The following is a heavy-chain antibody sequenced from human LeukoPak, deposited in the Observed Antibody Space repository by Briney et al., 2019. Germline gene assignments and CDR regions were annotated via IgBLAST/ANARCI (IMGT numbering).Heavy chain of an antibody. V-gene: IGHV1-18*01. CDR3: ARDADGSGTLLDF. CDR1: GYSFNTYG. Sequence: GASVKVSCKASGYSFNTYGITWVRQGPGQGLEWVGWINGDNGHTRYGQKIQGRVTIITETSTSTVHMEVKSLTFGDTAVYYCARDADGSGTLLDFWGQGTPVTVSS. D-gene: IGHD3-10*01. J-gene: IGHJ4*02. CDR2: INGDNGHT.